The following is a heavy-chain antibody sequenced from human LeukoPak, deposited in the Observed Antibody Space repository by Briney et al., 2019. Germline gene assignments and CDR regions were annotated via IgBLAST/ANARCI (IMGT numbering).Heavy chain of an antibody. CDR2: INAGNGNT. CDR3: AGEFYDFWSGYYYGMDV. CDR1: GYTFTSYA. V-gene: IGHV1-3*01. Sequence: ASVKVSCKASGYTFTSYAMHWVRQAPGQRLEWMGWINAGNGNTKYSQKFQGRVTITRDTSASTAYMELSSLRSEDTAVYYCAGEFYDFWSGYYYGMDVWGQGTTVTVSS. D-gene: IGHD3-3*01. J-gene: IGHJ6*02.